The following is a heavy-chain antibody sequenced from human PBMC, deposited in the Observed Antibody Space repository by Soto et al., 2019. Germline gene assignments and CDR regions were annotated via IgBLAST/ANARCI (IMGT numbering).Heavy chain of an antibody. J-gene: IGHJ3*01. D-gene: IGHD4-17*01. CDR2: ISDAAGSA. CDR3: ARPYGGKIGDAPDL. Sequence: TXGALRLSFAASGFTFRTYAMSWVRQVPGKGLEWVSTISDAAGSAYYVDSVKGRFTISRDNSKKTLYLQMNSLRAEDSAVYYCARPYGGKIGDAPDLWGQGAMVTVSS. V-gene: IGHV3-23*01. CDR1: GFTFRTYA.